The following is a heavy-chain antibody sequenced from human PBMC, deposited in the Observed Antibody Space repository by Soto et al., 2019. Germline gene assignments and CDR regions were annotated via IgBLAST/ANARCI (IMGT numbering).Heavy chain of an antibody. CDR2: INAGNGNT. Sequence: AASVKVSCKASGYTFTSYAIHWVRQAPGQRLEWMGWINAGNGNTKYSQKFQGRVTITRDTSASTAYMELSSLRSEDTAAYYCARDPGYSYGYNWGQGTLVTVSS. J-gene: IGHJ4*02. CDR3: ARDPGYSYGYN. V-gene: IGHV1-3*01. CDR1: GYTFTSYA. D-gene: IGHD5-18*01.